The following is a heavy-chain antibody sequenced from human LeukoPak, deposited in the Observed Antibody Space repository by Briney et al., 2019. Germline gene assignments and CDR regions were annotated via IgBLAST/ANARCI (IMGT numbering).Heavy chain of an antibody. V-gene: IGHV4-39*07. Sequence: SETLSLTCTVSGGSISSSSYYWGWIRQPPGKGLEWIGSIYYSGSTYYNPSLKSRVTISVDTSKNQFSLNLRSVTAADTAVYYCARGGAVVRGSGYVPYYYYYYYMDVWGKGTTVTMSS. CDR3: ARGGAVVRGSGYVPYYYYYYYMDV. CDR2: IYYSGST. J-gene: IGHJ6*03. D-gene: IGHD3-10*01. CDR1: GGSISSSSYY.